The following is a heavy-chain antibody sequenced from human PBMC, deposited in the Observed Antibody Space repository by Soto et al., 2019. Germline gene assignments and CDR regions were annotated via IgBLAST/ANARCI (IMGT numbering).Heavy chain of an antibody. V-gene: IGHV5-10-1*01. Sequence: GESLKISCKGSGYSFTSYWISWVRQMPGKGLEWMGRIDPSDSYTNYSPSFQGHVTISADKSISTAYLQWSSLKASDTAMYYCARHGGESWIQLQTDYYGMDVWGQGTTVTVSS. CDR1: GYSFTSYW. J-gene: IGHJ6*02. CDR3: ARHGGESWIQLQTDYYGMDV. CDR2: IDPSDSYT. D-gene: IGHD5-18*01.